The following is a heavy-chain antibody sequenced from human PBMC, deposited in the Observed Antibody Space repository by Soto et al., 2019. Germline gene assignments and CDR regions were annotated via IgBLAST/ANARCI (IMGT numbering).Heavy chain of an antibody. V-gene: IGHV1-18*01. Sequence: ASVKVSCKASGYTFTSYGISWVRQAPGQGLEWMGWISAYNGNTNYAQKLQGRVTMTTDTSTSTAYMELSSLRSDDPAVYYCASDTSTYFDYWGQGTLVDVSS. J-gene: IGHJ4*02. CDR1: GYTFTSYG. CDR2: ISAYNGNT. D-gene: IGHD2-2*01. CDR3: ASDTSTYFDY.